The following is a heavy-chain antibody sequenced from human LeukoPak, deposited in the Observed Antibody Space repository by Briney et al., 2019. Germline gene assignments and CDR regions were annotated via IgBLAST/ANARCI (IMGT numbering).Heavy chain of an antibody. V-gene: IGHV3-30*18. CDR2: ISYDGSNK. D-gene: IGHD2-15*01. J-gene: IGHJ5*02. CDR1: GFTFISDG. Sequence: PGGALRLSCAASGFTFISDGMHWVRQAPGKGREWVAVISYDGSNKYYADSVKGRFTISRDNSKNTLYLQMNSLRAEDTAVYYCAKDALGYCSGGSCSTRSWFDPWGQGTLVTVSS. CDR3: AKDALGYCSGGSCSTRSWFDP.